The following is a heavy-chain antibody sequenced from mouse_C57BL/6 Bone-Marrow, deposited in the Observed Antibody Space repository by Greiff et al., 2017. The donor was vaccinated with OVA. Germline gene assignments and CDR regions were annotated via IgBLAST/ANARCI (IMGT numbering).Heavy chain of an antibody. Sequence: QVHVKQPGAELVKPGASVKLSCKASGYTFTSYWMHWVKQRPGRGLEWIGRIDPNSGGTKYNEKFKSKATLTVDKPSSTAYMQRSSLTSEDSAVYYCARSEIYYGNPYFYYWGQGTTLTVSS. CDR3: ARSEIYYGNPYFYY. CDR1: GYTFTSYW. CDR2: IDPNSGGT. V-gene: IGHV1-72*01. J-gene: IGHJ2*01. D-gene: IGHD2-1*01.